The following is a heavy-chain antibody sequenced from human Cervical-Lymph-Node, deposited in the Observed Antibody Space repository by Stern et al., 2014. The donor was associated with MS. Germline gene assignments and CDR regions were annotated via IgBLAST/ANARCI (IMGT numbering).Heavy chain of an antibody. Sequence: QVTLKESGPTLVKPTQTLTLTCTFSGFSLSTSGVGVGWIRQPPGKALEWLALIYWDDDKRYSPSLKSRLTITKDTSKNQVVLTMTNMDPVDTATYYCARTVEMATIDYFDYWGQGTLVTVSS. CDR3: ARTVEMATIDYFDY. CDR2: IYWDDDK. D-gene: IGHD5-24*01. J-gene: IGHJ4*02. V-gene: IGHV2-5*02. CDR1: GFSLSTSGVG.